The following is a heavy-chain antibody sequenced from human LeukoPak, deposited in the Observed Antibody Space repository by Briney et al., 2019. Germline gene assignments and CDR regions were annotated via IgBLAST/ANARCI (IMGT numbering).Heavy chain of an antibody. CDR1: GYTLTELS. CDR2: FDPEDGET. Sequence: ASVKVSCKVSGYTLTELSMHWVRQAPGKGLEWMGGFDPEDGETIYAQKFQGRVTMTEDTSTDTAYMELSSLRSEDTAVYYCATPAFLEWLLPFDYWGQGTLVTVSP. D-gene: IGHD3-3*02. V-gene: IGHV1-24*01. J-gene: IGHJ4*02. CDR3: ATPAFLEWLLPFDY.